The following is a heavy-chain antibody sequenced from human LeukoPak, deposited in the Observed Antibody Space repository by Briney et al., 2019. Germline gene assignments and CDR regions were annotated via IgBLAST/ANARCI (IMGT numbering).Heavy chain of an antibody. V-gene: IGHV3-21*01. Sequence: PGGSLRLSCAASGFTFSSYSMNWVRQAPGKGLEWVSSISSSSSYIYYADSVKGRFTISRDNAKNSLYLQMNSLRAEGTAVYYCASSLAAAGKGTFDIWGQGTMVTVSS. J-gene: IGHJ3*02. CDR1: GFTFSSYS. D-gene: IGHD6-13*01. CDR3: ASSLAAAGKGTFDI. CDR2: ISSSSSYI.